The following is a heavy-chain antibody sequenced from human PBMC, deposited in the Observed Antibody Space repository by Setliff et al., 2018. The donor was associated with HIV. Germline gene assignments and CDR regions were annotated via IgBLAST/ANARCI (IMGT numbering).Heavy chain of an antibody. CDR3: ARLYYLVGNWFDP. CDR2: IYYSGST. D-gene: IGHD2-2*01. CDR1: GGSISSSSYY. J-gene: IGHJ5*02. V-gene: IGHV4-39*01. Sequence: SETLSLTCTASGGSISSSSYYWGWIRQPPGKGLEWIGSIYYSGSTYYNPSLKSRVTISVDTSKNQFSLKLSSVTAADTAVYYCARLYYLVGNWFDPWGQGTLVTVSS.